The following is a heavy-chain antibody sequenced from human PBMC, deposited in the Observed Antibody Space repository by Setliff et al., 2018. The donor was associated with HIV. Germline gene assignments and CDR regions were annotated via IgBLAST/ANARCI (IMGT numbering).Heavy chain of an antibody. CDR2: IRYDGANK. Sequence: GGSLRLSCAASGFIFSRYGMHWVRQAPGKGLEWVSYIRYDGANKYYADSVTGRFTISRDDSKNTLYLQMNSLRAEDTAVYYCAKDKGQKYADYWGQGTVVTVSS. CDR1: GFIFSRYG. D-gene: IGHD3-10*01. V-gene: IGHV3-30*02. J-gene: IGHJ4*02. CDR3: AKDKGQKYADY.